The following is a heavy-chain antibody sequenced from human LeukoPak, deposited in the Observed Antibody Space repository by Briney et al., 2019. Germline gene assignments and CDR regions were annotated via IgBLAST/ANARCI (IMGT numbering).Heavy chain of an antibody. Sequence: SETLSLTCTVSGGSISSSSYYWGWIRQPPGKGLEWIGSIYYSGSTYYNPSLKSRVTISVDTSKNQFSLKLSSVTAADTAVYCCARKFSAFDIWGQGTMVTVSS. V-gene: IGHV4-39*01. CDR3: ARKFSAFDI. J-gene: IGHJ3*02. CDR1: GGSISSSSYY. CDR2: IYYSGST.